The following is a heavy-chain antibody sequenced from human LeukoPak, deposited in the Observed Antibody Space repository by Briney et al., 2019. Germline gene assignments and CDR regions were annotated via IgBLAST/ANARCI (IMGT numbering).Heavy chain of an antibody. V-gene: IGHV3-9*01. Sequence: GGSLRLSCAASGFTFDDYAMHWVRQAPGKGLEWVSGISWNSGTIYYADSVKGRFTISRDDAKNSLYLQMNSLRPEDTALYYCAKRSAAGTVGYFDYWGQGTLVSVSS. CDR2: ISWNSGTI. CDR1: GFTFDDYA. J-gene: IGHJ4*02. D-gene: IGHD6-13*01. CDR3: AKRSAAGTVGYFDY.